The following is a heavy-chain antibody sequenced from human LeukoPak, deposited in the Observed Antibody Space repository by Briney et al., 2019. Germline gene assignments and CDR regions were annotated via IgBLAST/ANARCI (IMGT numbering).Heavy chain of an antibody. Sequence: SETLFLTCTVSGGSISSSSYYWGWIRQPPGKGLEWIGSIYYSGSTYYNPSLKSRVTISVDTSKNQFSLKLSSVTAADTAVYYCASPSLRPAADTYYYYGMDVWGQGTTVTVSS. V-gene: IGHV4-39*01. CDR2: IYYSGST. J-gene: IGHJ6*02. CDR3: ASPSLRPAADTYYYYGMDV. D-gene: IGHD6-13*01. CDR1: GGSISSSSYY.